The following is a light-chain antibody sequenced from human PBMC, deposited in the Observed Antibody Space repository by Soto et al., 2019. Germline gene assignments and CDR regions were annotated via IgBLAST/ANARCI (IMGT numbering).Light chain of an antibody. CDR1: SSDIGSYNY. CDR3: SSYTSSNTRGVV. J-gene: IGLJ2*01. V-gene: IGLV2-14*03. Sequence: QSALTQPASVSGSPGQSITISCTGTSSDIGSYNYVSWYQHHPGKAPKLLIYAVSNRPSGVSSRFSGSKSGNTASLTISGLQAEDEADYYCSSYTSSNTRGVVFGGGTQLTVL. CDR2: AVS.